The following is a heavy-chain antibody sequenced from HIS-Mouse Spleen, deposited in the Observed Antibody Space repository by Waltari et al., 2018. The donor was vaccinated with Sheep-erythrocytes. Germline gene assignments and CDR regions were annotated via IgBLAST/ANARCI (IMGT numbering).Heavy chain of an antibody. D-gene: IGHD3-22*01. Sequence: QVQLQQWGAGLLKPSETLSLTCAVYGGSFSGYYWSWIRQPPGKGLEWIGEINHSGSTNYNPSLKGRVTISVDTSKNQFSLKLSSVTAADTAVYYCARFSTYYYDSSGYWYFDYWGQGTLVTVSS. J-gene: IGHJ4*02. CDR2: INHSGST. CDR3: ARFSTYYYDSSGYWYFDY. V-gene: IGHV4-34*01. CDR1: GGSFSGYY.